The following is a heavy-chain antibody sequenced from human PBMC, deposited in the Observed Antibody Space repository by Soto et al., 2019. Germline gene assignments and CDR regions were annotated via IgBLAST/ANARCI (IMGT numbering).Heavy chain of an antibody. CDR1: GGSISSSSYY. CDR3: ARHRSFGQLAPMGYGMDV. V-gene: IGHV4-39*01. CDR2: SYYSGRT. D-gene: IGHD6-6*01. J-gene: IGHJ6*02. Sequence: PSETLSLTCTVSGGSISSSSYYWGWIRQPPGKGLEWIGSSYYSGRTYYNPSLKSRVTISVDTSKNQFSLKLSSVTAADTAVYYCARHRSFGQLAPMGYGMDVWGQGTTVTVSS.